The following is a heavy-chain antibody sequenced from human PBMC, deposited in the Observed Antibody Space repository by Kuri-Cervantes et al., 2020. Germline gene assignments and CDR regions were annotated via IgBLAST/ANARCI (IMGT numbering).Heavy chain of an antibody. CDR2: ISYDGSSK. CDR1: GFTFSSYA. J-gene: IGHJ4*02. CDR3: ARESFSLGELSFPLGD. Sequence: GESLKISCAASGFTFSSYAMSRVRQAPGKGLEWVAVISYDGSSKYYADSVKGRFTISRDNSKNTLYLQMNSLRAEDTAVYYCARESFSLGELSFPLGDWGQGTLVTVSS. D-gene: IGHD3-16*02. V-gene: IGHV3-30-3*01.